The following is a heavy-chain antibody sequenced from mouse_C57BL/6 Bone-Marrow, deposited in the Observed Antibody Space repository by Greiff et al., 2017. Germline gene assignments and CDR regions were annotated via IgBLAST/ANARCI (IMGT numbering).Heavy chain of an antibody. V-gene: IGHV1-81*01. CDR3: ARVRPRRGYFDY. D-gene: IGHD1-2*01. CDR1: GYTFTSYG. CDR2: IYPRSGNT. Sequence: QVQLKQSGAELARPGASVKLSCKASGYTFTSYGISWVKQRTEQGLEWIGEIYPRSGNTYYNEKFKGKATLTADKSSSTAYMELRSLTSEDSAVYFCARVRPRRGYFDYWGQGTTLTVSS. J-gene: IGHJ2*01.